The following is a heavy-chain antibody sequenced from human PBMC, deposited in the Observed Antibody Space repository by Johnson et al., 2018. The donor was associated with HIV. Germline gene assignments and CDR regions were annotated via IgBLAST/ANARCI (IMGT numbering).Heavy chain of an antibody. Sequence: QVQLVESGGGVVQPGRSLRLSCGASGFSFNNYAMHWVRQAPGKGLEWVAVIGYDGSNKYYADSVKGRFTISRDNSKNTLYLQMNNLRAEDTAVYYCAKGGEVWYGAFDFWGQGTMAIVSS. V-gene: IGHV3-30*14. J-gene: IGHJ3*01. CDR2: IGYDGSNK. CDR3: AKGGEVWYGAFDF. D-gene: IGHD6-13*01. CDR1: GFSFNNYA.